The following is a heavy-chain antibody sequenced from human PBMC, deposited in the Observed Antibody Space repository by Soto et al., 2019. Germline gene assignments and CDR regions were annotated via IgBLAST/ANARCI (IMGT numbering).Heavy chain of an antibody. CDR2: ISYDGSNK. Sequence: QVQLVESGGGVVQPGRSLRLSCAASGFTFSSYAMHWVRQAPGKGLEWVAVISYDGSNKYYADSVKGRFTISRDNSKNTLYLQMNRLRAEDTAVYYCARERTIAVAGSNYYYGMDVWGQGTTVTVSS. CDR3: ARERTIAVAGSNYYYGMDV. D-gene: IGHD6-19*01. J-gene: IGHJ6*02. V-gene: IGHV3-30-3*01. CDR1: GFTFSSYA.